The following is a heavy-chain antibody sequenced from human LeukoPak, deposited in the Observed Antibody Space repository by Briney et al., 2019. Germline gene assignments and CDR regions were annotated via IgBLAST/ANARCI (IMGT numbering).Heavy chain of an antibody. Sequence: GGSPRLSCAASGFTFSSYAMSWVRQAPGKGLEWVSAIRGSGSSTYYADSVKGRFTISRDNSKNTLYLQMNSLRAEDTAVYYCAKGHYSGSYSYFDYWGQGTLVTVSS. J-gene: IGHJ4*02. CDR3: AKGHYSGSYSYFDY. CDR1: GFTFSSYA. CDR2: IRGSGSST. D-gene: IGHD1-26*01. V-gene: IGHV3-23*01.